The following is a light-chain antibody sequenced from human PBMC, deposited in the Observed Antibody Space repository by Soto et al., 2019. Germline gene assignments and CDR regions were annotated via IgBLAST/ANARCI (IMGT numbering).Light chain of an antibody. Sequence: QSVLTQPASVSGSPGQSITIFCAGTMRDIGAYNLVSWYQQHPGRAPQLIIYEDRNRPSGSSFRFSGSKSGNTASLTISGLQAEDEADYYCSSFTSRSSLIFGGGTKVTVL. CDR2: EDR. CDR3: SSFTSRSSLI. CDR1: MRDIGAYNL. V-gene: IGLV2-14*01. J-gene: IGLJ2*01.